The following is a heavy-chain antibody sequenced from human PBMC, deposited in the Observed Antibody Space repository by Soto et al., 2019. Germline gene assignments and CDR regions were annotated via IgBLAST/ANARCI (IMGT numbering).Heavy chain of an antibody. D-gene: IGHD3-3*01. CDR1: GGSFSGGGYY. V-gene: IGHV4-31*03. CDR3: ARTSIFGVVLNAFDI. Sequence: PSETLSLTCTVSGGSFSGGGYYWSWIRQHPGKGLEWMGYISDSGSTKYKPSLQSRITISVDTSKNQFSLRLTSVTAADTAIYFCARTSIFGVVLNAFDIWGQGTLVTVSS. J-gene: IGHJ3*02. CDR2: ISDSGST.